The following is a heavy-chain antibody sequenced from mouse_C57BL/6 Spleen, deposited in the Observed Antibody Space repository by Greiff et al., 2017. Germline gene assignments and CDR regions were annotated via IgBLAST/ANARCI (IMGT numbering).Heavy chain of an antibody. J-gene: IGHJ1*03. CDR2: INPSNGGT. D-gene: IGHD2-2*01. V-gene: IGHV1-53*01. CDR3: ARGSYGYDEDFDV. CDR1: GYTFTSYW. Sequence: VQLQQPGTELVKPGASVKLSCKASGYTFTSYWMHWVKQRPGQGLEWIGNINPSNGGTNYNEKFKSKATLTVDKSSSTAYMQLSSLTSEDSAVYYCARGSYGYDEDFDVWGTGTTVTVSS.